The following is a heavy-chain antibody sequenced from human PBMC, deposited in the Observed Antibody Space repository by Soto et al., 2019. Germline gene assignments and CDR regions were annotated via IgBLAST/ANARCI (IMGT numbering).Heavy chain of an antibody. CDR3: ARFLGGAGSYYDGQNYNYYNGMDV. V-gene: IGHV1-69*13. Sequence: SVKVSCKASGGTFSSYAISWVRQAPGQGLEWIGGIIPVFGTATYAQKFKGRVTITAEESTSTAYMELSSLTSEDTAVYYCARFLGGAGSYYDGQNYNYYNGMDVWGQGTTVTVSS. CDR1: GGTFSSYA. D-gene: IGHD3-10*01. CDR2: IIPVFGTA. J-gene: IGHJ6*02.